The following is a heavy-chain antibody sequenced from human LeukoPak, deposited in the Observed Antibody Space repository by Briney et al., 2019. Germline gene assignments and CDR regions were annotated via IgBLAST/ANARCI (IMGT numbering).Heavy chain of an antibody. D-gene: IGHD3-22*01. Sequence: GGSLRLSCAASGFTFSSYGMHWVRQAPGKGLXXXXXXXXDGGNKYYADSVKGRXTISRDNSKNTLYLQMNSLRAEDTAVYYCAKRGDYGYYDSSGYYCDYWGQGTLVTVSS. V-gene: IGHV3-30*02. CDR2: XXXDGGNK. CDR3: AKRGDYGYYDSSGYYCDY. CDR1: GFTFSSYG. J-gene: IGHJ4*02.